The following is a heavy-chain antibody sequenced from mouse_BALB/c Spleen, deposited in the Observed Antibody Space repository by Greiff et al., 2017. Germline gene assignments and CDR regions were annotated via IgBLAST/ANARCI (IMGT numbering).Heavy chain of an antibody. CDR2: ISSGSSTI. J-gene: IGHJ2*01. V-gene: IGHV5-17*02. D-gene: IGHD1-1*01. CDR1: GFTFSSFG. CDR3: ATYYGSSYPFDY. Sequence: DVMLVESGGGLVQPGGSRKLSCAASGFTFSSFGMHWVRQAPEKGLEWVAYISSGSSTIYYADTVKGRFTISRDNPKNTLFLQMTSLRSEDTAMYYCATYYGSSYPFDYWGQGTTLTGSS.